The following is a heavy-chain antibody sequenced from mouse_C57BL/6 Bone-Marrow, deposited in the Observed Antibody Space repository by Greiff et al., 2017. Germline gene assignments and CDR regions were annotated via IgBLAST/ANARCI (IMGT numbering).Heavy chain of an antibody. J-gene: IGHJ3*01. CDR1: GYTFTSYW. CDR3: ARKATVVGEEFAY. V-gene: IGHV1-52*01. D-gene: IGHD1-1*01. CDR2: IDPSDSET. Sequence: VQLQQPGAELVRPGSSVQLSCKASGYTFTSYWMHWVKQRPIQGLEWIGNIDPSDSETHYNQKFKDKATLTVDKSSSTAYMQLSSLTSEDSAVYYGARKATVVGEEFAYWGQGTLVTVSA.